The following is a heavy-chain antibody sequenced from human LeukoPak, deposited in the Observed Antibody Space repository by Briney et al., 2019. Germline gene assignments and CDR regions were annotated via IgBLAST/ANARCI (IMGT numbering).Heavy chain of an antibody. Sequence: ASVKVSCTASGYTFTSYGISWVRQAPGQGLEWMGWISACNGNTNYAQKLQGRVTMTTDTSTSTAYMELRSLRSDDTAVYYCARGAYYYDSSDPFDPWGQGTLVTVSS. J-gene: IGHJ5*02. CDR2: ISACNGNT. V-gene: IGHV1-18*01. D-gene: IGHD3-22*01. CDR3: ARGAYYYDSSDPFDP. CDR1: GYTFTSYG.